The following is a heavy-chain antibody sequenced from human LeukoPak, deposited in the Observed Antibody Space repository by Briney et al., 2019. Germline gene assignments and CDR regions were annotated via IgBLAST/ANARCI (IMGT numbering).Heavy chain of an antibody. D-gene: IGHD3-10*01. Sequence: ASVKASCKASGYTFTGYYMHWVRQAPGQGLEWMGWINPNSGGTNYAQKFQGRVTITADESTSTAYMELSSLRSEDTAVYYCARSTYGSGLDYWGQGTLVTVSS. J-gene: IGHJ4*02. V-gene: IGHV1-2*02. CDR2: INPNSGGT. CDR1: GYTFTGYY. CDR3: ARSTYGSGLDY.